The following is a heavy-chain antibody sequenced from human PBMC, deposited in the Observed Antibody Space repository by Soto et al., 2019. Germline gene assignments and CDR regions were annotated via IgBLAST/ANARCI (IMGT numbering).Heavy chain of an antibody. D-gene: IGHD6-13*01. Sequence: QVQLVQSAAEVKKPGASVTVSCTASGYTFTTYGLSWVRQAPGQGLPWMGWISTKNSDTVYAQKLQGRLTLTTDTSTNAAYRDLRSLTSDDTAVYFCARVYGLNSNGWSDYWGQGTLVTVSS. CDR3: ARVYGLNSNGWSDY. V-gene: IGHV1-18*01. J-gene: IGHJ4*02. CDR1: GYTFTTYG. CDR2: ISTKNSDT.